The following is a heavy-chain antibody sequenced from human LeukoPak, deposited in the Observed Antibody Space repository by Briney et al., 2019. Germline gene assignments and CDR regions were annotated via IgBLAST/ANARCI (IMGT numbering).Heavy chain of an antibody. D-gene: IGHD1-26*01. J-gene: IGHJ6*02. V-gene: IGHV3-64D*09. CDR1: GFTFSSYA. Sequence: GGSLRLSCSASGFTFSSYAMHWVRQAPGKGLEYVSAISSNGGSTYYADSVKGRFTISRDNSKNTLYLQMSSLRAEDTAVYYCVKAVGAKGDYYYYYGMDVWGQGSTLTVSS. CDR2: ISSNGGST. CDR3: VKAVGAKGDYYYYYGMDV.